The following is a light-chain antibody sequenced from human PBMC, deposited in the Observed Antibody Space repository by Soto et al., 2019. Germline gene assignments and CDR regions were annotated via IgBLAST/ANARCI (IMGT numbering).Light chain of an antibody. V-gene: IGKV1-6*01. CDR3: LQDYNYPRT. CDR2: AAS. Sequence: AIQMTQSPSSLSASVGVSVTITCRASQGIRNDLGSYQQKPGKAPKLLIYAASSLQSGVPSRFSGSGSGTDFTLTISSLQPEDFATYYCLQDYNYPRTFGGGTKVDIK. CDR1: QGIRND. J-gene: IGKJ4*01.